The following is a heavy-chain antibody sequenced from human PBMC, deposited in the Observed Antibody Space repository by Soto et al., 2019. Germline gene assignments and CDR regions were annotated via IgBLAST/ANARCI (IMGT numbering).Heavy chain of an antibody. CDR3: ARLKQAYAVA. V-gene: IGHV1-8*01. CDR2: MNPNSGNT. D-gene: IGHD2-2*01. CDR1: GYTFTSYD. J-gene: IGHJ5*02. Sequence: QVQLVQSGAEVKKPGASVKVSCKASGYTFTSYDINWVRLATGQGLEWMGWMNPNSGNTASAQKFQGRVTMTRNTSIRTAYMEMSRLRSADTAVYYCARLKQAYAVAWGQGTLVTVSS.